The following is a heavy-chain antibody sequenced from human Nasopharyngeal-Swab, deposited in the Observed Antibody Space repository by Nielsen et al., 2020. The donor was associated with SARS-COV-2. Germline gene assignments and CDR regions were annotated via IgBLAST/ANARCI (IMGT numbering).Heavy chain of an antibody. CDR2: ISSSSSYT. Sequence: GESLKISCAASGFTFSDYYMSWIRQAPGKGLEWVSYISSSSSYTNYADSVKGRFTISRDNAKNSLYLQMNSLRAEDMAVYYCARVARYEEDYWGQGTLVTVSS. J-gene: IGHJ4*02. V-gene: IGHV3-11*06. CDR1: GFTFSDYY. D-gene: IGHD1-14*01. CDR3: ARVARYEEDY.